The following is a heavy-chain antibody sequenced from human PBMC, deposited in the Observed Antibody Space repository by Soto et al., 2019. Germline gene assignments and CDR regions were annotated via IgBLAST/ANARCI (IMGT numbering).Heavy chain of an antibody. V-gene: IGHV3-11*01. Sequence: QVELVESGGGLVKPGGSLRLSCAASGLSFSDYYMSWIRQAPGKGLEWIAYITSSSSTIYYADSVKSRFTISRNDATNTLYLQLDSVGAGGTAVYYCANVFRSSNFTYWGQGTLVSVSS. CDR3: ANVFRSSNFTY. J-gene: IGHJ4*02. CDR1: GLSFSDYY. CDR2: ITSSSSTI. D-gene: IGHD3-10*02.